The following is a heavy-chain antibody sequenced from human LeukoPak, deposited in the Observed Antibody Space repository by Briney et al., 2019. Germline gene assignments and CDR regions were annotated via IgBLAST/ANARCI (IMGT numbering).Heavy chain of an antibody. CDR2: ISSSSSYI. V-gene: IGHV3-21*01. CDR3: ARGSAAAASLLHY. D-gene: IGHD6-13*01. J-gene: IGHJ4*02. Sequence: PGGSLRLSCAASGFTFSSYSMNWVRQAPGKGLEWVSSISSSSSYIYYADSVKGRFTISRDNAKNSLYLQMNSLRAEDTAVYYCARGSAAAASLLHYWGQGTLVTVSS. CDR1: GFTFSSYS.